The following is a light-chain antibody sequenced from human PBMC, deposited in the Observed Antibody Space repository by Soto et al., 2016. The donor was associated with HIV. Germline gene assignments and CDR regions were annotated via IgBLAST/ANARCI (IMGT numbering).Light chain of an antibody. CDR1: NIVTKS. V-gene: IGLV3-21*01. J-gene: IGLJ3*02. CDR3: QVWDSSTDHPV. CDR2: DNR. Sequence: SYELTQPPSVSVAPGETARIPCGGNNIVTKSVHWYQKKSGQAPVLVVHDNRVRPSGIPERFSGTNSGNTATLTISRVEVGDGADYYCQVWDSSTDHPVFGGGTKLTV.